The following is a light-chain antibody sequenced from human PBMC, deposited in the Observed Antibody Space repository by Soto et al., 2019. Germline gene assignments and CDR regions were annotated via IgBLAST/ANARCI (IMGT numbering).Light chain of an antibody. J-gene: IGKJ1*01. CDR1: PGIQDY. Sequence: EKVMTHSAAALSVSPGERAALSCVASPGIQDYVAWFQQKPGQAPRLRIYGATTRVTGIPARFSGSGSGTEFTLTISCLQSEEFAVYYCQQYNILLQTFGQGTKVDIK. V-gene: IGKV3-15*01. CDR3: QQYNILLQT. CDR2: GAT.